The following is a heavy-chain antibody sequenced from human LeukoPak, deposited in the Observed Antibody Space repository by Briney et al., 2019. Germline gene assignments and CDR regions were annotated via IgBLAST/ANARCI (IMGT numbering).Heavy chain of an antibody. V-gene: IGHV3-49*04. J-gene: IGHJ4*02. D-gene: IGHD6-13*01. CDR1: GFTFGDYA. CDR3: SRLVPYFDY. CDR2: IRSKVYGGTT. Sequence: GGSLRLSCTASGFTFGDYAMSWARQAPGQGLEWVGFIRSKVYGGTTEYAASVKRRFTISRDDSKSLAYLQMNSLKSEDTAVYYCSRLVPYFDYWGQGTLVTVSS.